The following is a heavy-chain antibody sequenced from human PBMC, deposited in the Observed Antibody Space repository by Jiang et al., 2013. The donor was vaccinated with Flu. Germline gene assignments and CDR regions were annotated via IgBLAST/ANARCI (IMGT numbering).Heavy chain of an antibody. D-gene: IGHD1-26*01. CDR1: GGSISSYY. J-gene: IGHJ4*02. CDR3: ARQNRVSGFYPTYFDS. Sequence: GPGLVKPSETLSLTCTVSGGSISSYYWSWIRQPPGKGLEWIGYVNYGGSTNYNPSLKSRVTISVDTSKNQFSLKLTSVTAADTAVYYCARQNRVSGFYPTYFDSWGQGTLVTVSS. V-gene: IGHV4-59*08. CDR2: VNYGGST.